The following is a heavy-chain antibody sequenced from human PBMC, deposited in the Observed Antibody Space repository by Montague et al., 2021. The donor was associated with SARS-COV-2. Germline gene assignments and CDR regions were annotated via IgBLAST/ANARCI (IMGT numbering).Heavy chain of an antibody. D-gene: IGHD3-16*01. CDR3: ATQEGGFTSGSFDY. CDR1: GGSINSFY. J-gene: IGHJ4*02. V-gene: IGHV4-59*08. CDR2: IHHSGST. Sequence: SETLSLTCTVSGGSINSFYWSWVRQSPGKRMEWIGYIHHSGSTNYNPSLQSRITMSLATSRNQLSLKLSSVTAADTAIYYCATQEGGFTSGSFDYWGQGTLVTVSS.